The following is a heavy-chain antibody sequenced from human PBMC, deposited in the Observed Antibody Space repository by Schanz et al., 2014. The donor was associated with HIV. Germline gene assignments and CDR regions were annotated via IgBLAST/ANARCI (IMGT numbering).Heavy chain of an antibody. CDR3: ARETIQLCPDY. CDR2: INHSGTTS. V-gene: IGHV3-11*01. Sequence: QVQLVESGGGLVKPGGSLRLSCATSGFTFSDYYMSWIRQAPGKGLEWVSSINHSGTTSYYADSVKGRFTISRDNAKNSLYLQMNSLRAEDTAVYFCARETIQLCPDYWGQGTLVTVSS. CDR1: GFTFSDYY. D-gene: IGHD5-18*01. J-gene: IGHJ4*02.